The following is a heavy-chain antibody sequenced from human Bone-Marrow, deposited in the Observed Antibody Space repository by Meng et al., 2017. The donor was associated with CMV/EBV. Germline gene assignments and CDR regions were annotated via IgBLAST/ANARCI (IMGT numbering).Heavy chain of an antibody. J-gene: IGHJ3*02. CDR3: AREEGFGCAFDI. Sequence: GGSLRLSCAASGFTFSSYSMNWVRQAPGKGLEWVSYISSSGSTIYYADSVKGRFTISRDNAKNSLYLQMNSLRAEDTAVYYCAREEGFGCAFDIWGQGTMVTVSS. CDR1: GFTFSSYS. V-gene: IGHV3-48*04. CDR2: ISSSGSTI. D-gene: IGHD3-16*01.